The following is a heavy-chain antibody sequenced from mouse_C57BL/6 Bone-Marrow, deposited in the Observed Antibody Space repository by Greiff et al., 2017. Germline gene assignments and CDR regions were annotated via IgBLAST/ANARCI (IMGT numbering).Heavy chain of an antibody. CDR2: IHPNSGST. CDR1: GYTFTSYW. Sequence: QVQLQQPGAELVKPGASVKLSCKASGYTFTSYWMHWVKQRPGQGLEWIGMIHPNSGSTNYNEKFKSKATLTVDKSSSTAYMQLSSLTSEDSAVYYGATYDYDPWYFDVWGTGTTVTVSS. J-gene: IGHJ1*03. CDR3: ATYDYDPWYFDV. D-gene: IGHD2-4*01. V-gene: IGHV1-64*01.